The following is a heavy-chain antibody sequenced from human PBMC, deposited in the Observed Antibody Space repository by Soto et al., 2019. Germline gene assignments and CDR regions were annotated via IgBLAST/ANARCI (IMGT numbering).Heavy chain of an antibody. CDR3: ARVETCSSTSCYSVFDY. Sequence: EVQLVESGGGLVQPGGSLRLSCAASGFTFSSYWMHWVRQAPGKGLAWVSRINSDGSSTTYADSVKGRFTISRDNAKNTLYLQMNSLRAEDTAVYYFARVETCSSTSCYSVFDYWGQGTLVTVSP. D-gene: IGHD2-2*01. J-gene: IGHJ4*02. CDR2: INSDGSST. V-gene: IGHV3-74*03. CDR1: GFTFSSYW.